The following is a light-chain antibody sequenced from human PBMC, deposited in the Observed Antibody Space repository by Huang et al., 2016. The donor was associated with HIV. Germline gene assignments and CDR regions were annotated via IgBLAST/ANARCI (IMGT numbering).Light chain of an antibody. J-gene: IGKJ1*01. CDR3: HQYYATGT. CDR1: QSLLYSSNNKNY. V-gene: IGKV4-1*01. Sequence: DIVMTQSPDSLAVSLGERATINCKSSQSLLYSSNNKNYLAWYQQKPGQPPKLLIYWASTRESGVPDRFSGSGSETDFTLTISSLQAEDVAVCYCHQYYATGTFGQGTKVEI. CDR2: WAS.